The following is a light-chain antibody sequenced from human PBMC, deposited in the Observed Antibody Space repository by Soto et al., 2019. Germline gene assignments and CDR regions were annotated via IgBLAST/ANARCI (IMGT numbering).Light chain of an antibody. CDR2: DAS. CDR1: PGVSNT. CDR3: QQYNSYS. Sequence: EIVMTQSPATVSLSPGERATLSCRASPGVSNTLAWYQQRPGQAPRLLIYDASNRATGIPARFSGSGSGTDFTLTISSLEPEDFAVYYCQQYNSYSFGQGTKVDIK. J-gene: IGKJ1*01. V-gene: IGKV3D-15*01.